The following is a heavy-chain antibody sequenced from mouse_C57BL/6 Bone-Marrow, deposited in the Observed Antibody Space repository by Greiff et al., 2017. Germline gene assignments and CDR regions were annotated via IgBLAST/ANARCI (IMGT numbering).Heavy chain of an antibody. CDR2: INPNNGGT. CDR1: GYTFTDYY. V-gene: IGHV1-26*01. J-gene: IGHJ2*01. Sequence: VHLQQSGPELVKPGASVKISCKASGYTFTDYYMNWVKQSHGQSLEWIGDINPNNGGTSYNQKFKGKATLTVDKSSSTAYMELRSLTSEDSAVYYCAGYDYGENYWGQGTTLTVSS. CDR3: AGYDYGENY. D-gene: IGHD1-1*01.